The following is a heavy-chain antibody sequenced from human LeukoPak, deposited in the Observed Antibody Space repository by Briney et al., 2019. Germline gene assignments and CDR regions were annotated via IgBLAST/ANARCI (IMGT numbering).Heavy chain of an antibody. D-gene: IGHD3-22*01. CDR3: ATAYYDSSGYYPNWFDP. J-gene: IGHJ5*02. V-gene: IGHV1-24*01. CDR2: FDPEDGET. Sequence: ASVTVSCKVSGYTLTELSMHWVRQAPGKGLEWMGGFDPEDGETIYAQKFQGRVTMTEDTSTDTAYMELSSLRSEDTAVYYCATAYYDSSGYYPNWFDPWGQGTLVTVSS. CDR1: GYTLTELS.